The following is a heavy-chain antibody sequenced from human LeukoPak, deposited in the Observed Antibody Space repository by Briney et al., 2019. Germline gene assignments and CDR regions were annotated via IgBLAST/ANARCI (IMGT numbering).Heavy chain of an antibody. J-gene: IGHJ4*02. Sequence: PSETLSLTCTVYGGSISSTGYYWGWIRHPPGKGLEWLGNIYYTGSTYYNPSLKSRVAISVDTSKNQFSLRLSSVTAADTAVYYCASRAYYYDSSGYLFDYWGQGTLVTVSS. CDR2: IYYTGST. V-gene: IGHV4-39*07. D-gene: IGHD3-22*01. CDR3: ASRAYYYDSSGYLFDY. CDR1: GGSISSTGYY.